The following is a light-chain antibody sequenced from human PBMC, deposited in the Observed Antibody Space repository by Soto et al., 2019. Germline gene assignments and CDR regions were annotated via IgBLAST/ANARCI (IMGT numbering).Light chain of an antibody. J-gene: IGLJ1*01. CDR3: SSYTTISTYV. V-gene: IGLV2-14*01. CDR2: DVR. Sequence: QSVLTQPASVSGSPGQSITISCTGTSSDAGGYNYVSWYQQHPGKAPKLMIYDVRNRPSGVSNRFSGSKSVNTASLTISGLQAEDEADYYCSSYTTISTYVFGTGTQLTVL. CDR1: SSDAGGYNY.